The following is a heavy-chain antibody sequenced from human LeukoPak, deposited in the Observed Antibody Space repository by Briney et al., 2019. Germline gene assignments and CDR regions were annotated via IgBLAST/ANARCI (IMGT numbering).Heavy chain of an antibody. CDR1: GGTFSSYA. CDR3: ARDIFGELLHFWFDP. J-gene: IGHJ5*02. Sequence: ASVKVSCKASGGTFSSYAISWVRQAPGQGLEWMGWINPNSGGTNYAQKFQGRVTMIRDTSISTAYMELSRLRSDDTAVYYCARDIFGELLHFWFDPWGQGTLVTVSS. D-gene: IGHD3-10*02. CDR2: INPNSGGT. V-gene: IGHV1-2*02.